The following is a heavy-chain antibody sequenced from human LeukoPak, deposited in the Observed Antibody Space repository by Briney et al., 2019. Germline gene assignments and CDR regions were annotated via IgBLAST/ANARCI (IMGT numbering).Heavy chain of an antibody. CDR2: IYWNDDK. CDR1: GFSLSTSGVG. V-gene: IGHV2-5*01. D-gene: IGHD3-9*01. J-gene: IGHJ4*02. Sequence: SGPTLVKPTQTLTLTCTFSGFSLSTSGVGVGWIRQPPGKALEWLALIYWNDDKRYSPSLKSRLTITKDTSKNQVVLTMTNMDPVDTATYYCARATYYDILTGLPQGWAFDYWGQGTLVTVSS. CDR3: ARATYYDILTGLPQGWAFDY.